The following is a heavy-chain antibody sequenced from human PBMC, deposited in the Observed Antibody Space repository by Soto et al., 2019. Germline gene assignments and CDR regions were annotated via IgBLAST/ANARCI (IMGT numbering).Heavy chain of an antibody. D-gene: IGHD5-12*01. V-gene: IGHV3-23*01. CDR1: GFTFSSYA. J-gene: IGHJ4*02. Sequence: GGSLRLSCAASGFTFSSYAMSWVRQAPGKGLEWVSAISGSGGSTYYADSVKGRFTISRDNSKNTLYLQMNSLRAEDTAVYYCANQRWLQFNPLDYWGQGTLVTVSS. CDR2: ISGSGGST. CDR3: ANQRWLQFNPLDY.